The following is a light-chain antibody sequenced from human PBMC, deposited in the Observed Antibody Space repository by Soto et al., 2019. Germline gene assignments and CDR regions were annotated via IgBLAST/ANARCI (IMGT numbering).Light chain of an antibody. Sequence: EIVMTQSPATLSVSPGERATLSCRASQSVSSNLAWYQQKPGQAPRLLIYGASTRATGIPARFSGSGSGTEFTLTISSLQSEDFAVYCCQQYNNWPPLPFGQGTRLDIK. J-gene: IGKJ5*01. CDR3: QQYNNWPPLP. CDR1: QSVSSN. CDR2: GAS. V-gene: IGKV3-15*01.